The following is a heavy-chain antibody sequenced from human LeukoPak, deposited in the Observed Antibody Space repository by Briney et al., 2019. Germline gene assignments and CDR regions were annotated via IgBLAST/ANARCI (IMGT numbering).Heavy chain of an antibody. CDR2: IYTSGST. Sequence: PSETLSLTCTVSGGSINSGDFSWSWIRQPAGKGLEWIGRIYTSGSTNYNPSLKSRVTMSVDTSKNQFSLKLSSVTAADTAVYYCARDLPYYDILTGWDIWGQGTMVTVSS. CDR1: GGSINSGDFS. CDR3: ARDLPYYDILTGWDI. D-gene: IGHD3-9*01. J-gene: IGHJ3*02. V-gene: IGHV4-61*02.